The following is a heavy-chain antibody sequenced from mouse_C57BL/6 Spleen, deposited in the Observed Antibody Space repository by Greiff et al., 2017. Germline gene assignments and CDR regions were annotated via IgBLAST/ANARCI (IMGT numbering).Heavy chain of an antibody. J-gene: IGHJ3*01. CDR1: GFTFSDYG. CDR3: AMEDYDRGAWFAY. D-gene: IGHD2-4*01. V-gene: IGHV5-17*01. CDR2: ISSGSSTI. Sequence: EVHLVESGGGLVKPGGSLKLSCAASGFTFSDYGMHWVRQAPEKGLEWVAYISSGSSTIYYADTVKGRFTISRDKARNTLFLQMTRLRSEDTAMYYCAMEDYDRGAWFAYWGQGTLVTVSA.